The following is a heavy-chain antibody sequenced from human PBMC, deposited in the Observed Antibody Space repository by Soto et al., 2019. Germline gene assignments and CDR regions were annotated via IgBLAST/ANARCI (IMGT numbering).Heavy chain of an antibody. V-gene: IGHV4-59*01. J-gene: IGHJ3*02. CDR2: IYYSGST. CDR1: GGSISSYY. Sequence: SETLSLTCTVSGGSISSYYWSWIRQPPGKGLEWIGYIYYSGSTNYNPSLKSRVAISVDTSKNQFSLKLSSVTAADTAVYYCARAPIQLWGFDAFDIWGQGTMVTVS. CDR3: ARAPIQLWGFDAFDI. D-gene: IGHD5-18*01.